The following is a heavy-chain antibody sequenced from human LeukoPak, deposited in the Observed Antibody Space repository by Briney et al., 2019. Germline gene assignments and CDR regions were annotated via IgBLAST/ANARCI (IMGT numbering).Heavy chain of an antibody. Sequence: GRTLRLSPAPSGFTFSSYAMSWVREAPGKGQEWVSAICGIGGSTYSADSVKGRFPMSRDNSKIAMYLQMISLRAEDTAVYYCVVPAAEGNYSYCYGMDVWGQGTTVTVS. CDR3: VVPAAEGNYSYCYGMDV. J-gene: IGHJ6*02. CDR1: GFTFSSYA. V-gene: IGHV3-23*01. D-gene: IGHD2-2*01. CDR2: ICGIGGST.